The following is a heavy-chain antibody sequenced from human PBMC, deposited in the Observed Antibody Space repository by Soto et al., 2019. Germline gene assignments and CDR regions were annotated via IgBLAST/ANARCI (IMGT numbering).Heavy chain of an antibody. V-gene: IGHV3-23*01. D-gene: IGHD2-8*01. CDR3: AKTRGAMIYAISVYGMDV. CDR2: ISGSADST. J-gene: IGHJ6*02. Sequence: EVQLLESGGGLVQPGGSLRLSCAASGFTFSSFALIWVRQAPGKGLEWVSIISGSADSTFYADSVKGRFTISRDNSKNMLYLQINSLRAEDTAVYYCAKTRGAMIYAISVYGMDVWGQGTTVTVSS. CDR1: GFTFSSFA.